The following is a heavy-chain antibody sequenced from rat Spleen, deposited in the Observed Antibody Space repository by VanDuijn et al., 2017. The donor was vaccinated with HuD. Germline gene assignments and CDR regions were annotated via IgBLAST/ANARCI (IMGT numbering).Heavy chain of an antibody. CDR1: GFTFSRYW. J-gene: IGHJ2*01. D-gene: IGHD1-5*01. CDR3: ARHRGPFDY. V-gene: IGHV5-58*01. CDR2: INTDGGKT. Sequence: EVQLLETGGGLVQPGRSLKLSCVASGFTFSRYWMYCIRQAPGRGLEWVSAINTDGGKTYYPDSVKGRFTVSRDNAENSVYLQMNSLRSEDTATYYCARHRGPFDYWGQGVMVTVSS.